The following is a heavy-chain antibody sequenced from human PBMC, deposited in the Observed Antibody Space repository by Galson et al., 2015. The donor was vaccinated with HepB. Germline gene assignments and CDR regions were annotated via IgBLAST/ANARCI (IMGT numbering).Heavy chain of an antibody. CDR1: GFTFSSYG. CDR2: IWYDGSNK. J-gene: IGHJ4*02. D-gene: IGHD1-1*01. Sequence: SLRLSCAASGFTFSSYGMHWVRQAPGKGLEWVAVIWYDGSNKYYADSVKGRFTISRDNSKNTLYLQMNSLRAEDTAVYYCAKGLERRGGVYWGQGTLVTVSS. V-gene: IGHV3-33*06. CDR3: AKGLERRGGVY.